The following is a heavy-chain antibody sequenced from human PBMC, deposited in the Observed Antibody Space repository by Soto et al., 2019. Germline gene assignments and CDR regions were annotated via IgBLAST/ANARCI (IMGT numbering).Heavy chain of an antibody. V-gene: IGHV4-4*02. CDR2: IYHSGST. Sequence: PSETLSLTCAVSGGSISSDNWWSWVRQPPGKGLEWIAEIYHSGSTNYNPSLKGRVTISMDKSKNQFSLNLSSVTAADTAVYYCAHRIAHYYYYYMDVWGTGTTVTVFS. CDR1: GGSISSDNW. CDR3: AHRIAHYYYYYMDV. D-gene: IGHD2-21*01. J-gene: IGHJ6*03.